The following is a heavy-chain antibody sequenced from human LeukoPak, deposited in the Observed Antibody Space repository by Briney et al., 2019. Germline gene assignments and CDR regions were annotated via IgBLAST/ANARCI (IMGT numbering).Heavy chain of an antibody. V-gene: IGHV1-2*02. CDR3: AALVVVPAAIPNYYYYGMDV. CDR1: GYTFTGYY. CDR2: INPNSGGT. Sequence: ASVKVSCKASGYTFTGYYMHWVRQAPGQGLEWMGWINPNSGGTNYAKKFQGRVTMTRDTSISTAYMELSRLRSDDTAVYYCAALVVVPAAIPNYYYYGMDVWGQGTTVTVSS. J-gene: IGHJ6*02. D-gene: IGHD2-2*01.